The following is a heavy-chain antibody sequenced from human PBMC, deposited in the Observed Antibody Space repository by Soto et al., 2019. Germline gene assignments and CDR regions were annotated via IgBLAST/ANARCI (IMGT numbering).Heavy chain of an antibody. V-gene: IGHV3-23*01. D-gene: IGHD3-3*01. CDR1: GFTFSSYA. CDR2: ISGSGGST. CDR3: KIRFLEWLSPKGDAFDI. J-gene: IGHJ3*02. Sequence: HPGGSLRLSCAASGFTFSSYAMSWVRQAPGKGLEWVSAISGSGGSTYYADSVKGRFTISRDNSKNTLYLQMNSLRAEDTAVYYCKIRFLEWLSPKGDAFDIWGQGTMVTVSS.